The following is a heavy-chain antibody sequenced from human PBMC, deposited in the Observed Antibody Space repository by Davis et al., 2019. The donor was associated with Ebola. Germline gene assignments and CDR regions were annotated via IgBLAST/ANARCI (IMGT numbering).Heavy chain of an antibody. Sequence: SVPVSRLAFRYTFPSHYILRLRQPPGQGLEWLGIVNPSGGSTTYAQKFQGRVTTTRDTSTSTVYMELSSLRSEDTAVYYCASGTYYGSGGYIDYWGQGTLVTVSS. V-gene: IGHV1-46*01. D-gene: IGHD3-10*01. J-gene: IGHJ4*02. CDR2: VNPSGGST. CDR3: ASGTYYGSGGYIDY. CDR1: RYTFPSHY.